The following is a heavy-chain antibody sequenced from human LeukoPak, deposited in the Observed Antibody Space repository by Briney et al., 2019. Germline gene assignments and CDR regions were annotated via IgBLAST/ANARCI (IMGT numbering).Heavy chain of an antibody. V-gene: IGHV3-21*01. Sequence: GGSLRLSCAASGFTFSSYSMNWVRQAPGKGLEWVSSISGSSSYINYADSVKGRFTISRDNAQNSLFLQLNSLRAEDTAVYYCARGQRVLAATPVYYFDYWGQGTLVTVSS. CDR2: ISGSSSYI. CDR1: GFTFSSYS. CDR3: ARGQRVLAATPVYYFDY. D-gene: IGHD2-15*01. J-gene: IGHJ4*02.